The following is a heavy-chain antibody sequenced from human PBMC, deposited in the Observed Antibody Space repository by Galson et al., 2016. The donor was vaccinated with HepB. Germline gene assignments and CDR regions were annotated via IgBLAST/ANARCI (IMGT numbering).Heavy chain of an antibody. CDR3: ARVMVDYHYWSNKPKHYYSGMDV. D-gene: IGHD3-3*01. V-gene: IGHV3-11*01. Sequence: SLRLSCAASGITFSDSYMTWIRQAPGKGLEWLSYIRSSGSTIYYADSVKGRFTIPRDNAKSSLYLQMNSLRAEDTAVYYCARVMVDYHYWSNKPKHYYSGMDVWGQGTTVTVSS. CDR2: IRSSGSTI. CDR1: GITFSDSY. J-gene: IGHJ6*02.